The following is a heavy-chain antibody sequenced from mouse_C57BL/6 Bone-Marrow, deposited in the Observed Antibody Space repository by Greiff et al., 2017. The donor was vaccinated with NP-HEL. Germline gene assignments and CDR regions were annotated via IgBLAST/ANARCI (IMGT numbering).Heavy chain of an antibody. Sequence: QVQLQQSGADLVKPGASVKISCKASGYEFRNYWMNWVKQRPGKGLEWIGQIYPGDGDTNYNGKFKDKATLTADKSSSTAYMQLSRLTSEDSAVYFCARGAYWGQGTLVTVSA. V-gene: IGHV1-80*01. CDR1: GYEFRNYW. J-gene: IGHJ3*01. CDR3: ARGAY. CDR2: IYPGDGDT.